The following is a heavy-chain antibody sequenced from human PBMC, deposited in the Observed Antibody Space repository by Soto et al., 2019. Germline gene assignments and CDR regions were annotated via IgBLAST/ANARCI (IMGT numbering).Heavy chain of an antibody. CDR1: GGSISSSRYY. J-gene: IGHJ4*02. V-gene: IGHV4-39*01. CDR3: ARSEGSGWSTFDY. D-gene: IGHD6-19*01. CDR2: NYYSGST. Sequence: SQTLSLTCSVSGGSISSSRYYWGWIRQPPGKGLEWIGSNYYSGSTYYNPSLQSRVTIFVDTSKNQFSLKLSSVTAPDTAVYYCARSEGSGWSTFDYWGQGALVTVSS.